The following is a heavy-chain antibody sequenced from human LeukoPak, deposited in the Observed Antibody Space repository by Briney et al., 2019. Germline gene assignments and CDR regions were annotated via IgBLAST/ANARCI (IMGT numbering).Heavy chain of an antibody. CDR2: SSAYNGNT. D-gene: IGHD3-22*01. Sequence: ASVKVSCKASGYTFTGYYMHWVRQAPGQGLEWMGWSSAYNGNTNYAQKLQGRVTMTTDTSTSTAYMELRSLRSDDTAVYYCARDDTPSYYYDSSGYRTIDYWGQGTLVTVSS. V-gene: IGHV1-18*04. CDR3: ARDDTPSYYYDSSGYRTIDY. CDR1: GYTFTGYY. J-gene: IGHJ4*02.